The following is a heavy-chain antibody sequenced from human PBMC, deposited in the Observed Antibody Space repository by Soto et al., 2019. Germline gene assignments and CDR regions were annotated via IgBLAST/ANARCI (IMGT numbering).Heavy chain of an antibody. CDR2: ISGSGGVT. J-gene: IGHJ6*02. CDR1: GFTFSNYA. D-gene: IGHD2-15*01. CDR3: AKDTRSGGSPFYHCGMYV. V-gene: IGHV3-23*01. Sequence: EVQLLESGGGLVQPGGSLRLSCAASGFTFSNYAINWVRQAPGKELEWVSVISGSGGVTYYADSVQGRFTISRDNSNNAVFLQMKSLRAGDTAVYYCAKDTRSGGSPFYHCGMYVWGQVTTVTVSS.